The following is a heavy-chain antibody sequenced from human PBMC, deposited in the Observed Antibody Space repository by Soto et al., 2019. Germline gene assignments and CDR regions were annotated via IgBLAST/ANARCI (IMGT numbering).Heavy chain of an antibody. J-gene: IGHJ4*02. CDR1: GFTLSNAW. Sequence: GGALRVSCSASGFTLSNAWMSWVRQAPGKGLEWVGRIKSKTDGGTTDYAAPVKGRFTISRDDSKNTLYLQMNSLKTEDTAVYYCTTETVAALFDYWGQGTLVTVSS. CDR2: IKSKTDGGTT. D-gene: IGHD6-19*01. V-gene: IGHV3-15*01. CDR3: TTETVAALFDY.